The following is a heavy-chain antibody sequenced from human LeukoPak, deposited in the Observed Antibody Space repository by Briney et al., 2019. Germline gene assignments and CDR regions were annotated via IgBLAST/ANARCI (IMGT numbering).Heavy chain of an antibody. J-gene: IGHJ3*02. D-gene: IGHD5-24*01. CDR1: GFTFSSYE. Sequence: PGGSLRLSCEASGFTFSSYEMNWVRQAPGKGLEWVANIKQDGSEKYYVDSVKGRFTISRDNAKNSLYLQMNSLRAEDTAVYYCAREVEMATIDAFDIWGQGTMVTVSS. CDR3: AREVEMATIDAFDI. CDR2: IKQDGSEK. V-gene: IGHV3-7*01.